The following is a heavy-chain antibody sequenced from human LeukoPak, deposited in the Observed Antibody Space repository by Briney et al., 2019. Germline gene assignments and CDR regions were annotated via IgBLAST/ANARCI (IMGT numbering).Heavy chain of an antibody. CDR2: VTGDGSVT. Sequence: GGSLRLSCAVSGFAFHDHIMHWVRQVPGEGLEWVSLVTGDGSVTHYADSVKGRFTISRDNSKYSLYLQMSSLRTADTALYYCAXDSWGTIEYWGQGTLVTVSS. V-gene: IGHV3-43*01. D-gene: IGHD3-16*01. CDR1: GFAFHDHI. J-gene: IGHJ4*02. CDR3: AXDSWGTIEY.